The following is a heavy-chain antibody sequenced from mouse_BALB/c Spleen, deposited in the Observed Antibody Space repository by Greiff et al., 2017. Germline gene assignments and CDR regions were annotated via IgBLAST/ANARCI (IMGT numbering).Heavy chain of an antibody. Sequence: EVKLMESGGGLVKPGGSLKLSCAASGFTFSSYAMSWVRQTPDKRLEWVATISSGGSYTYYPDSVKGRFTISRDNAKNTLYLQMSSLKSEDTAMYYCARHGPYGNYGEVDYWGQGTSVTVSS. CDR2: ISSGGSYT. CDR1: GFTFSSYA. CDR3: ARHGPYGNYGEVDY. V-gene: IGHV5-6*03. J-gene: IGHJ4*01. D-gene: IGHD2-1*01.